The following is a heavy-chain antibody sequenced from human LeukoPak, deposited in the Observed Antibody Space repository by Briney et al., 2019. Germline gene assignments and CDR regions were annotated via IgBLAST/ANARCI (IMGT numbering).Heavy chain of an antibody. J-gene: IGHJ3*01. Sequence: ERSLRLSCAASGFTFSSYSMNWVRQAPGKGLEWVSSISISSSYIYYADSVRGRFTISRDNAKSSLSLQMNSLRAEDTAVHYCARSDCSTASCLRVPAFDFWGQGTMVTVSS. V-gene: IGHV3-21*01. CDR2: ISISSSYI. D-gene: IGHD2-2*01. CDR1: GFTFSSYS. CDR3: ARSDCSTASCLRVPAFDF.